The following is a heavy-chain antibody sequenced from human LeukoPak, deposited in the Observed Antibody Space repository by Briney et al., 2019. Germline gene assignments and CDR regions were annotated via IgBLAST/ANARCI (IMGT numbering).Heavy chain of an antibody. Sequence: LETLSLTCTVSGYSISSGYYWGWIRQPPGKGLEWIGSIYHSGSTYYNPSLKSRVTISVDTSKNQFSLKLSSVTAADTAVYYCARDQPSYFDYWGQGTLVTVSS. CDR3: ARDQPSYFDY. CDR1: GYSISSGYY. D-gene: IGHD1-14*01. J-gene: IGHJ4*02. V-gene: IGHV4-38-2*02. CDR2: IYHSGST.